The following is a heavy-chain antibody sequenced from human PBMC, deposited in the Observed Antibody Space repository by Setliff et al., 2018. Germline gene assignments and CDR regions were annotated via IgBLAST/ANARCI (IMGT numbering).Heavy chain of an antibody. CDR1: GFSFSVFA. V-gene: IGHV3-23*01. Sequence: GGSLRLSCAASGFSFSVFAMSWVRQAPGRGLEWVSAIGSPGGSTYYADSVKGRFTISRDNAKNSLYLQMNSLRAEDPAVYYCASSTAMGYFDLWGRGTLVTVSS. J-gene: IGHJ2*01. D-gene: IGHD5-18*01. CDR3: ASSTAMGYFDL. CDR2: IGSPGGST.